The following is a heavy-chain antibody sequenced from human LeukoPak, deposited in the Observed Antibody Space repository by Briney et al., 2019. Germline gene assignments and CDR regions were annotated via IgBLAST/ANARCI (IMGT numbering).Heavy chain of an antibody. CDR1: GGSISSSSYY. J-gene: IGHJ3*02. Sequence: PSETLSLTCTVSGGSISSSSYYWGWIRQPPGKGLEWVGSIYYSGSTYYNPSLKSRVTISVDTSKNQFSLKLSSVTAADTAVYYCASGIVGANDDAFDIWGQGTMVTVSS. CDR2: IYYSGST. CDR3: ASGIVGANDDAFDI. V-gene: IGHV4-39*07. D-gene: IGHD1-26*01.